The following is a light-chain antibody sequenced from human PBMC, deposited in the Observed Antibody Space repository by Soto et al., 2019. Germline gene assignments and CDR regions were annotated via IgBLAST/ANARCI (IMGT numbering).Light chain of an antibody. CDR3: SSYTPSSTWV. J-gene: IGLJ3*02. V-gene: IGLV2-14*01. CDR1: SSDIGDFRY. Sequence: QSALTQPASVSGSPGQSITISCAASSSDIGDFRYVSWHQHHPGTAPELIIYEVTTRPSGFSNRFSGSKSGNTASLTISGLQAEDEAEYFCSSYTPSSTWVFGGGTKLTVL. CDR2: EVT.